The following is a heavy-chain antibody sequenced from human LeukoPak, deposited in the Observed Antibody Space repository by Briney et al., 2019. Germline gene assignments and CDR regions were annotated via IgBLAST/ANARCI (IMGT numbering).Heavy chain of an antibody. J-gene: IGHJ4*02. Sequence: GGSLRLSCAASGFTFSSYAMSWVRQAPGKGLEWVSAISGSGGSTYYVDSVKGRFTISRDNSKNTLYLHMNSLRAEDTAVYYCAKWGPHYDFWSGYFDYWGQGTLVTVSS. CDR2: ISGSGGST. CDR1: GFTFSSYA. D-gene: IGHD3-3*01. V-gene: IGHV3-23*01. CDR3: AKWGPHYDFWSGYFDY.